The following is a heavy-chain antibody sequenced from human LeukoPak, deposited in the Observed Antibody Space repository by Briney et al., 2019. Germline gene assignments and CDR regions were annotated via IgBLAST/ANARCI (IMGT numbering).Heavy chain of an antibody. CDR1: GFTFRSYG. CDR2: IFYSGST. CDR3: ARLFTTRYNWLDP. D-gene: IGHD1-14*01. V-gene: IGHV4-59*04. J-gene: IGHJ5*02. Sequence: PGGSLRLSCAASGFTFRSYGMSWIRQPPGRGLEWIGCIFYSGSTYYNPSLKSRVTMSVDTSKNQFSLKLSSVTATDTAVYFCARLFTTRYNWLDPWGQGTLVTVSS.